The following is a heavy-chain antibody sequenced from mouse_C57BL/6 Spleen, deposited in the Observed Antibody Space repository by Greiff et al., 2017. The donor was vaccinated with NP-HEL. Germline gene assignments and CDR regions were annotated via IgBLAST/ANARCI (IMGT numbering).Heavy chain of an antibody. CDR3: ARGDSPGYYYAMDY. J-gene: IGHJ4*01. V-gene: IGHV1-69*01. D-gene: IGHD3-2*02. Sequence: VQLQQPGAELVMPGASVKLSCKASGYTFTSYWMHWVKQRPGQGLEWIGEIDPSDSYTNYNQKFKGKSTLTVDKSSSTAYMQLSSLTSEDSAVYYCARGDSPGYYYAMDYWGQGTSVTVSS. CDR2: IDPSDSYT. CDR1: GYTFTSYW.